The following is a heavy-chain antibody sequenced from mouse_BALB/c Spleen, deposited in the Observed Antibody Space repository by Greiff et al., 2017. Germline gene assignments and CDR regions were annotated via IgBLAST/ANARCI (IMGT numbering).Heavy chain of an antibody. D-gene: IGHD1-1*01. CDR1: GYTFTSYN. CDR2: IYPGNGDT. Sequence: QVQLQQPGAELVKPGASVKMSCKASGYTFTSYNMHWVKQTPGQGLEWIGAIYPGNGDTSYNQKFKGKATLTADKSSSTAYMQLSSLTSEDSAVYYCARLKLRDWYFDVWGAGTTVTVSS. V-gene: IGHV1-12*01. J-gene: IGHJ1*01. CDR3: ARLKLRDWYFDV.